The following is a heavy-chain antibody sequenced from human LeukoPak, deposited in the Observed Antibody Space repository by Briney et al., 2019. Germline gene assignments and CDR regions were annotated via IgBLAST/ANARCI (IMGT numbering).Heavy chain of an antibody. CDR1: GYTFTGYY. J-gene: IGHJ6*03. V-gene: IGHV1-8*03. Sequence: ASVKVSCKASGYTFTGYYMHWVRQAPGQGLEWMGWMNPNSGNTGYAQKFQGRVTITRNTSISTAYMELSSLRSEDTAVYYCARGYSYGYSYYYYYMDVWGKGTTVTVSS. CDR3: ARGYSYGYSYYYYYMDV. CDR2: MNPNSGNT. D-gene: IGHD5-18*01.